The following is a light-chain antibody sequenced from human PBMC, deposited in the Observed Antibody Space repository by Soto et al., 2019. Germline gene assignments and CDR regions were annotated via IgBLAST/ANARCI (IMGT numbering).Light chain of an antibody. Sequence: EIVMAQSPATLSVSPGERATLSFRASQSVRRNLAWYQQKPGQAPRLVIYGASTRATGIQARFSGSGAGTDCTRTISSLQSEDFAVDYCQQYNNLTQTFGQGTQVDIK. V-gene: IGKV3-15*01. CDR2: GAS. J-gene: IGKJ1*01. CDR1: QSVRRN. CDR3: QQYNNLTQT.